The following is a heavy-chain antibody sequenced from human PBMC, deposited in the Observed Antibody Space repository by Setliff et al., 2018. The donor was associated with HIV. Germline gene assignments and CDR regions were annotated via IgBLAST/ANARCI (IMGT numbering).Heavy chain of an antibody. CDR2: ISPNNGDT. J-gene: IGHJ4*02. V-gene: IGHV1-2*02. D-gene: IGHD1-1*01. Sequence: RASVKVSCKASGYTFIDYFMHWVRQAPGQGLEWMGWISPNNGDTTIPQRFRGRVTMTRDTSINTAYLELSGLRSDDTAVYFCARQLSNSFDYWGQGTLVTVSS. CDR1: GYTFIDYF. CDR3: ARQLSNSFDY.